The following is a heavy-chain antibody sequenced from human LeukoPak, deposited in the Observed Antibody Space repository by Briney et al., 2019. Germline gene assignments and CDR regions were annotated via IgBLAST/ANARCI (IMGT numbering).Heavy chain of an antibody. V-gene: IGHV4-59*01. CDR2: IYYSGST. J-gene: IGHJ3*02. D-gene: IGHD3-16*02. CDR3: ARDSYIVGAFDI. Sequence: SETLSLTCTVSGGSISSYYWSWIRQPPGKRLEWIGYIYYSGSTNYNPSLKSRVTISVDTSKNQFSLKLSSVTAADTAVYYCARDSYIVGAFDIWGQGTMVTVSS. CDR1: GGSISSYY.